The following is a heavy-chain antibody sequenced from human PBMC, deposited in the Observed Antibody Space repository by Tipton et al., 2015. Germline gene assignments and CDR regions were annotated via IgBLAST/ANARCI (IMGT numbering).Heavy chain of an antibody. CDR2: IYYTGRT. V-gene: IGHV4-31*11. CDR3: AGDLLGSCDGTTCSSRGMDV. Sequence: TLSLTCAVYGGSFSGYYWNWIRQVPGKGLEWIGYIYYTGRTYYNPSLKSRVTMSVDTSKNQFSLKLNSVTAADTAVYHCAGDLLGSCDGTTCSSRGMDVWGRGTTVTVS. CDR1: GGSFSGYY. J-gene: IGHJ6*02. D-gene: IGHD2-2*01.